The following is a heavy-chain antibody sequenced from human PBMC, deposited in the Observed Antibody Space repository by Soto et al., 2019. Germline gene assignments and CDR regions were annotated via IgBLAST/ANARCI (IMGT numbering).Heavy chain of an antibody. Sequence: QVQLVESGGGVVQPGRSLRLSCAASGFTFSNYGMHWVRQAPGKGLEWVAVILNDGSNRYHADSVKDRLTISRDNSKNMLELQMHSLRAEDTAVYYCARDDEYSGNGMDVWGQGTTVTVS. CDR1: GFTFSNYG. V-gene: IGHV3-33*01. J-gene: IGHJ6*02. D-gene: IGHD3-10*01. CDR3: ARDDEYSGNGMDV. CDR2: ILNDGSNR.